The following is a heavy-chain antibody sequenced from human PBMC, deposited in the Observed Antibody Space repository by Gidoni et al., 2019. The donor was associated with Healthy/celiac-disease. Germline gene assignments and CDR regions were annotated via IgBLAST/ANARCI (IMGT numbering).Heavy chain of an antibody. CDR2: IRSKANSYAT. CDR3: TTRQGVAAAGRLVYYYGMDV. V-gene: IGHV3-73*02. J-gene: IGHJ6*02. Sequence: EVQLVESGGGLVQPGGSLTLSCAASGFTFSGSAMHWVRQASGKGLEWVGRIRSKANSYATAYAASVKGRFTISRDDSKNTAYLQMNSLKTEDTAVYYCTTRQGVAAAGRLVYYYGMDVWGQGTTVTVSS. CDR1: GFTFSGSA. D-gene: IGHD6-13*01.